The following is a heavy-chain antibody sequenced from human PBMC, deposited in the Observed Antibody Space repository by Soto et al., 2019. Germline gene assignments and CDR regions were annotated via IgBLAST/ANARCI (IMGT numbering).Heavy chain of an antibody. D-gene: IGHD3-10*01. CDR2: IIPIFGTA. V-gene: IGHV1-69*12. CDR1: GGTFSSYA. J-gene: IGHJ4*02. CDR3: ARAGEGYRHVFDY. Sequence: QVQLVQSGAEVKKPGSSVKVSCKASGGTFSSYAISWVRQPPGQGLEWMGGIIPIFGTANYAQKFQGRVTLTADESTRTAYMELISLRSEDTAVYYCARAGEGYRHVFDYWGQGTLVTVSS.